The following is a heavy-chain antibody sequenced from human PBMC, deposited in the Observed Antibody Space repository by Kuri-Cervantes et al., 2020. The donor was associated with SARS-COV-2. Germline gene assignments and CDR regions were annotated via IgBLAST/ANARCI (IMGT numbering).Heavy chain of an antibody. J-gene: IGHJ6*02. CDR1: GFTFSSYG. V-gene: IGHV3-30*18. CDR3: ANDIAARPLYYYYYGMDV. Sequence: GESLKISCAASGFTFSSYGMHWVRQAPGKGLEWVAVISYDGSNKYYADSVKGRFTISRDNSKNTLYLQMNGLRAEDTAVYYCANDIAARPLYYYYYGMDVWGQGTTVTVSS. CDR2: ISYDGSNK. D-gene: IGHD6-6*01.